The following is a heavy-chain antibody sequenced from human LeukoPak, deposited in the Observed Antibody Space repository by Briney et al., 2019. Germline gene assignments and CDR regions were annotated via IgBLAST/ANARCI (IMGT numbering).Heavy chain of an antibody. CDR1: GYTFTSYG. V-gene: IGHV1-18*01. CDR3: ARAPIAAAGTSRYYYYYYMDV. Sequence: ASVKVSCKASGYTFTSYGISWVRQAPGQGLEWMGWISAYNGNTNYAQKLQGRVTMTTDTSTSTAYMELRSLRSDDTAVYYCARAPIAAAGTSRYYYYYYMDVWGKGTTVTISS. J-gene: IGHJ6*03. CDR2: ISAYNGNT. D-gene: IGHD6-13*01.